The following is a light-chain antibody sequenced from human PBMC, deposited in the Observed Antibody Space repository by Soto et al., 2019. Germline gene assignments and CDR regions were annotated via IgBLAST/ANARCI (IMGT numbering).Light chain of an antibody. CDR2: GTS. J-gene: IGKJ1*01. V-gene: IGKV3-20*01. Sequence: EIVMTQSPATLSVSPGERATLSCRASESVSSNLAWYQQRPGQAPRLVIYGTSSRATGIPDRFSGSGSGTDFTLTISRLEPEDFAVYYCQQYHSSPRTFGQGTKVDIK. CDR3: QQYHSSPRT. CDR1: ESVSSN.